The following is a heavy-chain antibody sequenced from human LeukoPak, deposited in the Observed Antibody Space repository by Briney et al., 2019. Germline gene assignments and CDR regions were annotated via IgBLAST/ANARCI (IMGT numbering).Heavy chain of an antibody. V-gene: IGHV3-23*01. J-gene: IGHJ4*02. CDR3: VKEVVATIPPL. Sequence: GGSLRLSCAASGFTFSNYGMSWVRQAPGKGLEWVSVISGSGGSTDYADSVKGRFTISRDNSKNTLYLQMNSLRAEDTAVYYCVKEVVATIPPLWGQGTLVTVSS. CDR1: GFTFSNYG. CDR2: ISGSGGST. D-gene: IGHD5-12*01.